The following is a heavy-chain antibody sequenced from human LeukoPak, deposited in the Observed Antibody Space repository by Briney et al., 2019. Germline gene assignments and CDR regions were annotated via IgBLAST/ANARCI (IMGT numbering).Heavy chain of an antibody. CDR3: ARCKGIPFSGSYDY. D-gene: IGHD1-26*01. Sequence: GGSLRLSCAASGFTVSSDYMSWVRQAPGKGLEWVSIIYSGGSTYYADPVKGRFTITRDNSKNTLYLQMNSPRAEDTAVYYCARCKGIPFSGSYDYWGQGTLVTVSS. V-gene: IGHV3-53*01. CDR2: IYSGGST. CDR1: GFTVSSDY. J-gene: IGHJ4*02.